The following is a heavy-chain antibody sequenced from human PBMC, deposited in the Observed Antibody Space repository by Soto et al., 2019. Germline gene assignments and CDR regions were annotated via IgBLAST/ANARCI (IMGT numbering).Heavy chain of an antibody. CDR1: GFTFSSYA. Sequence: GGSLRLSCAASGFTFSSYAMSWVRQAPGKGLEWVSAISGSGGSTYYADSVKGRFTISRDNSKNMLYLQMNSLRAEDTAVYYCAKSSEMATTYFDYWGQGTLVTVSS. J-gene: IGHJ4*02. CDR3: AKSSEMATTYFDY. CDR2: ISGSGGST. D-gene: IGHD1-1*01. V-gene: IGHV3-23*01.